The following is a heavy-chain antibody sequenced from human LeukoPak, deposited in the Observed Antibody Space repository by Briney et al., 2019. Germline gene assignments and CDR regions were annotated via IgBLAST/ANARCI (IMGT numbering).Heavy chain of an antibody. CDR1: GGSISSSSYY. D-gene: IGHD3-10*01. CDR2: IYYSGST. CDR3: ARVKGLPPKGYGSGSNIPYWYFDL. J-gene: IGHJ2*01. Sequence: KPSETLSLTCTVSGGSISSSSYYWGWIRQPPGKGLEWIGSIYYSGSTYYNPSLKSRVTISVDTSKNQFSLKLSSVTAADTAVYYCARVKGLPPKGYGSGSNIPYWYFDLWGRGTLVTVSS. V-gene: IGHV4-39*07.